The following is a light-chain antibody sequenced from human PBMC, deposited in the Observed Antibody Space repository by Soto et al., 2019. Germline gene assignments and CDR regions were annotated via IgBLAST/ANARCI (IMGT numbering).Light chain of an antibody. CDR2: ATS. J-gene: IGKJ4*01. CDR3: QKFTSDPFT. Sequence: DIQMTQSPSSLSASVGDRVTITCRASQGISNHLAWYQQQPGKLPKLLIYATSILQSGVPSRFSGSGSGTDFTLTISRLQPEDAGIYYCQKFTSDPFTFAGGTKVEI. V-gene: IGKV1-27*01. CDR1: QGISNH.